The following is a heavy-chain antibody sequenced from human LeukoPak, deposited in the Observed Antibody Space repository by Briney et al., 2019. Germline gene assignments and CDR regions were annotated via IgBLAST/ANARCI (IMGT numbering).Heavy chain of an antibody. Sequence: GESLNISCKGSGYSFTSYWIGWVRQMPGKGLEWMGAINPGGSHIRYSPSFQGQVTISTDKSISTAYLQWSSLKASDTAIYYCARKNPTALRNNWFDPWGQGTLVTVSS. CDR1: GYSFTSYW. CDR3: ARKNPTALRNNWFDP. D-gene: IGHD5-18*01. CDR2: INPGGSHI. V-gene: IGHV5-51*01. J-gene: IGHJ5*02.